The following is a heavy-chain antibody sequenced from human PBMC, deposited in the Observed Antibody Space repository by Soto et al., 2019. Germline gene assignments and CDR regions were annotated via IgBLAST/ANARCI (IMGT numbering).Heavy chain of an antibody. V-gene: IGHV3-30*03. Sequence: PGGSLRLSCAASGFTFSSYGMHWVRQAPGKGLEWVAVISYDGSNKYYADSVKGRFTISRDNSKNTLYLQMNSLRAEDTAVYYCAIELAGAGRYYSTGMDAGGLGTTLTISS. J-gene: IGHJ6*02. CDR3: AIELAGAGRYYSTGMDA. D-gene: IGHD6-19*01. CDR1: GFTFSSYG. CDR2: ISYDGSNK.